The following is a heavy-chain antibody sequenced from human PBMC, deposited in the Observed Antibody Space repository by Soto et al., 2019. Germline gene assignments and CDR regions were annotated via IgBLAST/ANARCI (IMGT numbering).Heavy chain of an antibody. CDR1: GFTFSSYE. J-gene: IGHJ3*02. Sequence: GGSLRLSCAASGFTFSSYEMNWVRQAPGKGLEWVSYISSSGSTIYYADSVKGRFTISRDNAKNSLYLQMNSLRAEDTAVYYCARDYYDSSGYSPRAFDIWGQGTMVTVSS. V-gene: IGHV3-48*03. CDR2: ISSSGSTI. D-gene: IGHD3-22*01. CDR3: ARDYYDSSGYSPRAFDI.